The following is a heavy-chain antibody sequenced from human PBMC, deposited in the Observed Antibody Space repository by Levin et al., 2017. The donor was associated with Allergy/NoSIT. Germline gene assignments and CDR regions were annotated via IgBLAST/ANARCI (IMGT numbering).Heavy chain of an antibody. V-gene: IGHV3-9*01. CDR3: TRALRYSYGFTDAFDI. Sequence: PSGGSLRLSCAASGFTFDDYALHWVRQAPGKGLEWVSGISANSGTIAYADSVKGRFTISRDSAKKSLYVQMNSLRVEDTALYFCTRALRYSYGFTDAFDIWGQGTMVTVSS. J-gene: IGHJ3*02. D-gene: IGHD5-18*01. CDR2: ISANSGTI. CDR1: GFTFDDYA.